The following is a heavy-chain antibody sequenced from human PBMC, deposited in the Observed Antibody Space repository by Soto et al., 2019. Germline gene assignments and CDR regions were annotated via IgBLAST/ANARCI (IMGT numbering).Heavy chain of an antibody. J-gene: IGHJ4*02. V-gene: IGHV4-39*01. Sequence: QLQLQESGPGLVKPSETLSLTCTVSGGSISSSSYYWGWIRQPPGKGLEWIGSIYYSGSTYYNPSLKSRVTISVDTSKNQFSLKLSSVTAADTAVYYCARRQWYYSNYGAFDYWGQGTLVTVSS. D-gene: IGHD4-4*01. CDR1: GGSISSSSYY. CDR3: ARRQWYYSNYGAFDY. CDR2: IYYSGST.